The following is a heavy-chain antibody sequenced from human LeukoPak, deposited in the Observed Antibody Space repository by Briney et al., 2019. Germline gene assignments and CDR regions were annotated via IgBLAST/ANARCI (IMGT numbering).Heavy chain of an antibody. CDR2: ISGSGGST. CDR1: GFTFSSYA. Sequence: PGGSLRLSCAASGFTFSSYAMSWVRQAPGKGLEWVSAISGSGGSTYYADSVKGRFTISRDNSKNTLYLQMNSLRDEDTAVYYCAKSQRIIVDYFDYWGQGTLVTVSS. CDR3: AKSQRIIVDYFDY. V-gene: IGHV3-23*01. J-gene: IGHJ4*02. D-gene: IGHD2-15*01.